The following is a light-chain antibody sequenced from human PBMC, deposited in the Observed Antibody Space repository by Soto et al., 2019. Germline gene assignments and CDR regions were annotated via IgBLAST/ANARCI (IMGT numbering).Light chain of an antibody. CDR1: QTINNN. Sequence: VMTQAPATLSVSPGERATLSCRASQTINNNVAWYQLKDGQVPRLVIYGASTRATDIPARFSGSGSGTEFTLTISSLQSEDFATYYCQQYGSSGTFGQGTKVDIK. CDR2: GAS. J-gene: IGKJ1*01. V-gene: IGKV3-15*01. CDR3: QQYGSSGT.